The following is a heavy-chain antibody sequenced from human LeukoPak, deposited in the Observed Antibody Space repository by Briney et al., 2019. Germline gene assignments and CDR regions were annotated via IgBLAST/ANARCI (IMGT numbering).Heavy chain of an antibody. D-gene: IGHD3-22*01. Sequence: SETLSLTCTVSGYSISSGYYWGWIRQPPGKGLEWIGSIYHSGSTNYNPSLKSRVTISVDTSKNQFSLKLSSVTAADTAVYYCAREGYYYDSSGYSNYFDYWGQGTLVTVSS. J-gene: IGHJ4*02. V-gene: IGHV4-38-2*02. CDR2: IYHSGST. CDR1: GYSISSGYY. CDR3: AREGYYYDSSGYSNYFDY.